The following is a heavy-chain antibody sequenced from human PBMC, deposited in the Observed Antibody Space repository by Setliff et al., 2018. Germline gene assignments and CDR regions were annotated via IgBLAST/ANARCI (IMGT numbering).Heavy chain of an antibody. CDR2: ISPGDSDT. Sequence: GESLKISCKGSGYSFTSYWIGWVRQMPGKGLEWMGIISPGDSDTKYSPSFQGQVTISAEKSISTAYLQWSSLKASDTAMYYRARYDSSGYHYYYGMDVWGQGTTVTVSS. CDR3: ARYDSSGYHYYYGMDV. D-gene: IGHD3-22*01. V-gene: IGHV5-51*01. CDR1: GYSFTSYW. J-gene: IGHJ6*02.